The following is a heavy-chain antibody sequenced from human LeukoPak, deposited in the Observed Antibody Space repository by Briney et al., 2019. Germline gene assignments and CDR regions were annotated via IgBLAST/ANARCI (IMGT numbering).Heavy chain of an antibody. Sequence: PGGSLRLSCAASGFTSSGYSMHWVRQAPGKGLEWVTFTSYDGNTKYYGDSVKGRFTISRDNSKNTVYLHMNSLRAEDTAVYYCAKDTVVVVAATTLFDYWGQGTLVTVSS. CDR1: GFTSSGYS. J-gene: IGHJ4*02. V-gene: IGHV3-30-3*01. D-gene: IGHD2-15*01. CDR3: AKDTVVVVAATTLFDY. CDR2: TSYDGNTK.